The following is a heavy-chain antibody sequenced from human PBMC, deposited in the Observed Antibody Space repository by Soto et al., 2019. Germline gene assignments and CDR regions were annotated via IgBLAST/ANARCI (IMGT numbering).Heavy chain of an antibody. J-gene: IGHJ4*02. Sequence: ASETLSLTCTVSGGSISSYYWSWNRQPPGKGLEWIGYIYYSGSTSYNPSLKSRVTMTVDTSKNQFSLKLYSVTAADTAVYYCARGDYYGRSDYWGPGTLVTVSS. CDR1: GGSISSYY. CDR2: IYYSGST. V-gene: IGHV4-59*01. D-gene: IGHD3-10*01. CDR3: ARGDYYGRSDY.